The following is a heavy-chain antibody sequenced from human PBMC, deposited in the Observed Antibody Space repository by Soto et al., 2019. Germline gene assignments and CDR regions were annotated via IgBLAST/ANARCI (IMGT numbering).Heavy chain of an antibody. J-gene: IGHJ5*02. CDR2: INHTGGT. CDR1: GGFLSDSY. V-gene: IGHV4-34*01. Sequence: PSETPSLTCDVYGGFLSDSYWSWIRQTPEKGLEWIGEINHTGGTNYSPSLKSRVAISVDTSNNQFSLKLNSVTAADTAMYYCATIRAQLPSSVLWLDDWGQGTL. CDR3: ATIRAQLPSSVLWLDD. D-gene: IGHD1-1*01.